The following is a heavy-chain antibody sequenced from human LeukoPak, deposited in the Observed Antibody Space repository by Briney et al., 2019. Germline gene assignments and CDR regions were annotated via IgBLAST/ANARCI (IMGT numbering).Heavy chain of an antibody. CDR3: ARGNILTGYCFDF. CDR1: GGSITGYY. Sequence: SETLSLTCAVYGGSITGYYWSWIRQTPGRGLEWVGEVHYTGATSYNPSLKSRATISTDTSKNQFSLRLSSVTAADTAVYYCARGNILTGYCFDFWGQGALVTVSS. CDR2: VHYTGAT. V-gene: IGHV4-34*01. J-gene: IGHJ4*02. D-gene: IGHD3-9*01.